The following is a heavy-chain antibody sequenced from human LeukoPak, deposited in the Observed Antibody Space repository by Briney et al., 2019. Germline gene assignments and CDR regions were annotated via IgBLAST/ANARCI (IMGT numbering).Heavy chain of an antibody. CDR2: IYYSGST. V-gene: IGHV4-59*12. D-gene: IGHD3-3*01. Sequence: SETLSLTCTVSGGSISSYYWSWIRQPPGKGLEWIGYIYYSGSTNYNPSLKSRVTISVDTSKNQFSLKLSSVTAADTAVYYCARGRGFWSGINWFDPWGQGTLVTVSS. CDR3: ARGRGFWSGINWFDP. CDR1: GGSISSYY. J-gene: IGHJ5*02.